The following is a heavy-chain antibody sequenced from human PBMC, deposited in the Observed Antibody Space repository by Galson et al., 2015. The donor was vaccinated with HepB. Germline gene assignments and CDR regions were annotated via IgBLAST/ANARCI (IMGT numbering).Heavy chain of an antibody. CDR1: GYTFTSYG. D-gene: IGHD3-10*01. CDR3: ARDRANGLWFGEPDIRTPNWFDP. V-gene: IGHV1-18*01. J-gene: IGHJ5*02. CDR2: ISAYNGNT. Sequence: SVKVSCKASGYTFTSYGISWVRQAPGQGLEWMGWISAYNGNTNYAQKLQGRVTMTTDSSTSTAYMELRSLRSDDTAVYYCARDRANGLWFGEPDIRTPNWFDPWGQGTLVTVSS.